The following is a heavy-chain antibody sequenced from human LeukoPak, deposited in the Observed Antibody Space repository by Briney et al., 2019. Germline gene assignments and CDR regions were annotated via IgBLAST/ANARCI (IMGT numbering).Heavy chain of an antibody. CDR3: ARDQRAAAGTLDY. J-gene: IGHJ4*02. CDR1: GGSISSGGYY. D-gene: IGHD6-13*01. CDR2: IYHSGST. V-gene: IGHV4-30-2*01. Sequence: PSETLSLTCTVSGGSISSGGYYWSWIRQPPGKGLEWIGYIYHSGSTYYNPSLKSRVTISVDRSKNQFSLKLSSVTAADTAVYYCARDQRAAAGTLDYWGQGTLVTVSS.